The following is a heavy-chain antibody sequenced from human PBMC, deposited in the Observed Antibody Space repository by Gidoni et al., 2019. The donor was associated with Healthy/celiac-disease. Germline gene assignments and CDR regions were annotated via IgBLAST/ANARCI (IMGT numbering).Heavy chain of an antibody. CDR1: GYTFTSFG. J-gene: IGHJ4*02. D-gene: IGHD3-22*01. CDR2: ISAYNGNT. Sequence: QAQLVQSGAEVQTPGASVTVSCKASGYTFTSFGISWVRQAPGQGLEWMGWISAYNGNTNYAQKLQGRVTMTTDTSTSTAYMELRSLRSDDTAVYYCARSDSSSGYYSGGDYWGQGTLVTVSS. V-gene: IGHV1-18*01. CDR3: ARSDSSSGYYSGGDY.